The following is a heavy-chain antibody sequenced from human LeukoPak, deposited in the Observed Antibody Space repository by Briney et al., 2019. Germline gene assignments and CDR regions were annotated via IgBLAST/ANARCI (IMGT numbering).Heavy chain of an antibody. D-gene: IGHD6-6*01. CDR2: MSWNSGSI. CDR1: GFTFDDYA. CDR3: AKDIFEYSSSSDAFDI. J-gene: IGHJ3*02. V-gene: IGHV3-9*01. Sequence: GRTLRLSCAASGFTFDDYAMHWVRQPPAKGLEWVSGMSWNSGSIGYADSVKGRFTISRDNAKNSLYLQMNSLRAEDTALYYCAKDIFEYSSSSDAFDIWGQGTMVTVSS.